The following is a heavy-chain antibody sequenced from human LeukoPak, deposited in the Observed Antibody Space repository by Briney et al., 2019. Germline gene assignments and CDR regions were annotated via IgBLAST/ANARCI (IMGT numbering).Heavy chain of an antibody. CDR1: GYTFTSYD. J-gene: IGHJ6*02. Sequence: ASVKVSCKASGYTFTSYDINWVRQATGQGLEWMGWMNPNSGNTGYAQKFQGRVTMTRNTSISTAYMELSSLRSEDTAVYYCASSPLYDFWSGFKNYYYGMDVWGQGTTVTVS. D-gene: IGHD3-3*01. CDR2: MNPNSGNT. CDR3: ASSPLYDFWSGFKNYYYGMDV. V-gene: IGHV1-8*01.